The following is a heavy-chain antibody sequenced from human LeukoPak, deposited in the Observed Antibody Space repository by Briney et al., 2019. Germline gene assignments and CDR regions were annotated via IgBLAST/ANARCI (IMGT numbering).Heavy chain of an antibody. CDR3: ARGGYSYDSRGYSTAY. Sequence: GGSLRLSCAASGFTFSSYSMNWVRQAPGKGLEWVSYISSSSSTIYYADSVKGRFTISRDNAKNSLYLQMDSLRAEDTAAYYWARGGYSYDSRGYSTAYWGQGTLVTVSS. CDR2: ISSSSSTI. D-gene: IGHD3-22*01. V-gene: IGHV3-48*01. J-gene: IGHJ4*02. CDR1: GFTFSSYS.